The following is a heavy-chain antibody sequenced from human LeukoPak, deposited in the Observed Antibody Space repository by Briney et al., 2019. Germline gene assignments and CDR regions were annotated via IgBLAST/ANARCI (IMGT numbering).Heavy chain of an antibody. CDR1: GGSITSYY. CDR3: AREVTGTSGSFDY. CDR2: IYYTGTT. J-gene: IGHJ4*02. V-gene: IGHV4-59*01. Sequence: SETLSLTCTVSGGSITSYYWSWIRQPPGKELEWLGYIYYTGTTNYNPSLKSRLTISVDTSKDHFSLKLSSVTAADTAVYYCAREVTGTSGSFDYWGQGALVTVSS. D-gene: IGHD6-19*01.